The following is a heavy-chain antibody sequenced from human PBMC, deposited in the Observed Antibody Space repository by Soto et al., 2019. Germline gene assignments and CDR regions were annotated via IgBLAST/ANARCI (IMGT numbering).Heavy chain of an antibody. CDR1: GFTFSTYA. V-gene: IGHV3-23*01. J-gene: IGHJ4*02. Sequence: PGGSLRLSCPASGFTFSTYAINWVRQAPGKGLEWVSAIGVSDTSTYYADSVKGRFTISRDNSKNTLYLQMNSLRATDTAIYYCAIYWCRGTVVTPPFDYWGRGALVTVSS. CDR2: IGVSDTST. CDR3: AIYWCRGTVVTPPFDY. D-gene: IGHD2-21*02.